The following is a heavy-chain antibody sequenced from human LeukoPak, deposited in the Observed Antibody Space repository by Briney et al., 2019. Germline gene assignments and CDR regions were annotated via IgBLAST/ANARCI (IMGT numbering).Heavy chain of an antibody. D-gene: IGHD6-25*01. CDR3: ARDSGGYVGSYFDY. CDR2: IWYDGSNK. V-gene: IGHV3-33*01. J-gene: IGHJ4*02. CDR1: GFTFSSYG. Sequence: GRSLRLSCAASGFTFSSYGMHWVRQAPGKGLEWVAVIWYDGSNKYYADSVKGRFTISRDNSKNTLYLQMNSLRAEDTAVYYCARDSGGYVGSYFDYWGQGTLVTVSS.